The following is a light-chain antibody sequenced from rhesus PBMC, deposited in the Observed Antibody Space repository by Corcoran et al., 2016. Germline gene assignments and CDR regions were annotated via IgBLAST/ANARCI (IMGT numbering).Light chain of an antibody. CDR2: KTS. V-gene: IGKV1-74*01. CDR1: ENVNNY. J-gene: IGKJ2*01. Sequence: DIQMTQSPSSLSASVGDRVTITCRTSENVNNYLNWHQQKAGKAPNLPNHKTSTLQSGVPSRSSGSGSGTDYTLPIRRRTSEDFATYYWKHNYGAPPYSFGQGTKVEIK. CDR3: KHNYGAPPYS.